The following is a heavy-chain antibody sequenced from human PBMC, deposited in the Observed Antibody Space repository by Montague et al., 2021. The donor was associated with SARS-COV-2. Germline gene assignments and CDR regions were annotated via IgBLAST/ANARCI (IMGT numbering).Heavy chain of an antibody. J-gene: IGHJ6*02. V-gene: IGHV3-11*05. D-gene: IGHD3-16*01. CDR2: ISSGSSST. CDR3: ARGLRYHHYVMDV. Sequence: SLRLSCAASGFTFSDFHMSWLRQAPGTGLEWVSYISSGSSSTKFADSVKGRFTISRDNAKNSLYLQMNSLRVEDTAVYYCARGLRYHHYVMDVWGQGITVTVSS. CDR1: GFTFSDFH.